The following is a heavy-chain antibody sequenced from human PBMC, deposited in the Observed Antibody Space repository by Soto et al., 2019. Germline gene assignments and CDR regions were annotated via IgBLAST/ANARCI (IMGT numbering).Heavy chain of an antibody. J-gene: IGHJ6*02. V-gene: IGHV4-31*03. CDR3: ARERTDATGVFGMDV. CDR1: GGSISSGDYY. CDR2: IYDSRST. Sequence: QVQLQESGPGLVKPSQTLSLTCTVSGGSISSGDYYWTWIRQHPGKGLEWIGYIYDSRSTYYNPSLKSRLTISVDTSKNQFPLKLSSVSAAATAVYYCARERTDATGVFGMDVWGQGTTVTVSS. D-gene: IGHD2-15*01.